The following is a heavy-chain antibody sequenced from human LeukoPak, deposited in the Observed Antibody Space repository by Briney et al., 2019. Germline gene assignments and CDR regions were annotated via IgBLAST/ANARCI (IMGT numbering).Heavy chain of an antibody. J-gene: IGHJ6*02. D-gene: IGHD6-19*01. V-gene: IGHV3-23*01. Sequence: GGSLRLSCGASGFTFNNYAMNWVRQAPGKGLEWVSTISDSGDSTYYVDSVKGRFTISRDDSKKTLYLQMDSLRAEDTAVYYCAKGDSSGWYRPYYYYGLDVWGQGTTVTVSS. CDR2: ISDSGDST. CDR3: AKGDSSGWYRPYYYYGLDV. CDR1: GFTFNNYA.